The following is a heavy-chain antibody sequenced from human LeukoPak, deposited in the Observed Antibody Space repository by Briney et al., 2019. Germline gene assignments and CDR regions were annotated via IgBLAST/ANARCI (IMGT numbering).Heavy chain of an antibody. D-gene: IGHD6-13*01. CDR1: GVSISSYY. V-gene: IGHV4-59*01. CDR3: ARGTGKANWFDP. J-gene: IGHJ5*02. CDR2: IYYSGST. Sequence: SETLSLTCTVSGVSISSYYWSWIRQPPGKGLEWIGYIYYSGSTNYNPSLKSRVTISVDTSKNQFSLKLSSVTAADTAVYYCARGTGKANWFDPWGQGTLVTVSS.